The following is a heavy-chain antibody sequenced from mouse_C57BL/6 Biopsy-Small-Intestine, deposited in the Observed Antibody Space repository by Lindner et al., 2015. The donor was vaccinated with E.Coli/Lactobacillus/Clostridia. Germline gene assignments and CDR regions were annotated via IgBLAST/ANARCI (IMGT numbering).Heavy chain of an antibody. CDR2: IYIGNGYT. J-gene: IGHJ2*01. D-gene: IGHD1-1*01. CDR1: GYTFTSYG. CDR3: ARYDYYISSYFDY. V-gene: IGHV1-58*01. Sequence: VQLQESGAELVRPGSSVKMSCKTSGYTFTSYGINWVKQRPGQGLEWIGYIYIGNGYTEYSEKFKGKATLTSDTSSSTAYMQLSSLTSEDSAIYFCARYDYYISSYFDYWGQGTTLTVSS.